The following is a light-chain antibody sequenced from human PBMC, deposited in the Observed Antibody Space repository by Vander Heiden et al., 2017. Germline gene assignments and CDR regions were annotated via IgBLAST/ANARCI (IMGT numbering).Light chain of an antibody. V-gene: IGLV2-8*01. CDR3: SSYVGSNILV. CDR1: SSDGGGYNY. CDR2: EVS. Sequence: QSALTHPPSPSGSPRPSVTSSVTGTSSDGGGYNYVSWYQQHPGKVPKLMIYEVSKRPSGVPDRFSGSKSGNTASLTVSGLQAEDEADYYCSSYVGSNILVFGGGTKLTAL. J-gene: IGLJ2*01.